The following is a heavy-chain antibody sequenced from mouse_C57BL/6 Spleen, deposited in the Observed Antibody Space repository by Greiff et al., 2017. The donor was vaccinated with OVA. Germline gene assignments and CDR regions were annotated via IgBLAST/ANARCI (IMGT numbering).Heavy chain of an antibody. D-gene: IGHD3-3*01. CDR2: IYPGDGDT. CDR3: ARGGDRADYFDY. CDR1: GYAFSSSW. Sequence: VMLVESGPELVKPGASVKISCKASGYAFSSSWMNWVKQRPGKGLEWIGRIYPGDGDTNYNGKFKGTATLTADKSSSTAYMQLSSLTSEDSAVYFCARGGDRADYFDYWGQGTTLTVSS. J-gene: IGHJ2*01. V-gene: IGHV1-82*01.